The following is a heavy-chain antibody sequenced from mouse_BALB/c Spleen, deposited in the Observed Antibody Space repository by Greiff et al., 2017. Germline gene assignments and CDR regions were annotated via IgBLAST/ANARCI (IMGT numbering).Heavy chain of an antibody. Sequence: EVQGVESGGGLVKPGGSLKLSCAASGFAFSSYDMSWVRQTPEKRLEWVAYISSGGGSTYYPDTVKGRFTISRDNARNILYLQMSSLRSEDTAMYYCARHYDYDGFAYWGQGTLVTVSA. J-gene: IGHJ3*01. CDR3: ARHYDYDGFAY. CDR1: GFAFSSYD. V-gene: IGHV5-12-1*01. CDR2: ISSGGGST. D-gene: IGHD2-4*01.